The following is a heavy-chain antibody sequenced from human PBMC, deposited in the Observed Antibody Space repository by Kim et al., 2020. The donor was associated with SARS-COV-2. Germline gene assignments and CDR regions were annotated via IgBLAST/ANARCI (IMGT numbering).Heavy chain of an antibody. CDR1: GVSISTGDGYY. Sequence: SETLSLTCTVSGVSISTGDGYYWSWIRQHPGKGLEWIGYIYFSGSAYYNPSLKSRVAISVDTSKNQFSLKLTSVTAADTAVYYCARDSFRGTGIENWGQGTLVTVSS. CDR3: ARDSFRGTGIEN. V-gene: IGHV4-31*03. CDR2: IYFSGSA. J-gene: IGHJ4*02.